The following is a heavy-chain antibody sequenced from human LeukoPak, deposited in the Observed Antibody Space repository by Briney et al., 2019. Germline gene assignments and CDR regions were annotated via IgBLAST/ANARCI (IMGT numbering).Heavy chain of an antibody. J-gene: IGHJ4*02. CDR3: ARGGRRYFDWLRDSLFDY. CDR1: GGSISSYY. V-gene: IGHV4-59*01. D-gene: IGHD3-9*01. CDR2: IYYSGST. Sequence: SETLSLTCTVSGGSISSYYWSWIRQPPGKGLEWIGYIYYSGSTNYNSSLKSRVTISVDTSKNQFSLKLSSVTAADTAVYYCARGGRRYFDWLRDSLFDYWGQGTLVTVSS.